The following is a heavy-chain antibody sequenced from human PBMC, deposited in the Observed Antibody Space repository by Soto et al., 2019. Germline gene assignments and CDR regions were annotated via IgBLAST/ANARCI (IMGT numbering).Heavy chain of an antibody. V-gene: IGHV3-21*01. CDR1: GFTFSLYS. D-gene: IGHD2-15*01. Sequence: GGSLRLSCAASGFTFSLYSMDWVRQAPGKGLQWVSSISPTSNYAYYADSVKGRFTTSRDNAKNSFFLQMNSLRAEDTALYYCAFALVSPEGSLHLWGQGTLVTVS. J-gene: IGHJ5*02. CDR3: AFALVSPEGSLHL. CDR2: ISPTSNYA.